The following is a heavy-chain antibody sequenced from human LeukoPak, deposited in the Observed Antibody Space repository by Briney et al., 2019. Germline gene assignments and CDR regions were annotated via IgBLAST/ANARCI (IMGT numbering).Heavy chain of an antibody. V-gene: IGHV4-39*07. Sequence: SETLSLTCTVSGGSISSSSYYWGWIRQPPGKGLEWIGSIYYSGSTYYNPSLKSRVTISVGTSKNQFSLKLSSVTAADTAVYYCARVKYSYGHFDYWGQGTLVTVSS. J-gene: IGHJ4*02. CDR1: GGSISSSSYY. D-gene: IGHD5-18*01. CDR3: ARVKYSYGHFDY. CDR2: IYYSGST.